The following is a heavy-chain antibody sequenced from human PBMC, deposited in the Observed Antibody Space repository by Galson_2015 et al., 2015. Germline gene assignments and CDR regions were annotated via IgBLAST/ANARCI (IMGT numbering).Heavy chain of an antibody. D-gene: IGHD5-24*01. J-gene: IGHJ2*01. CDR1: GFTFSDYY. CDR3: ARVSGGYNTYWYFDL. CDR2: ISSSGSTI. Sequence: SLRLSCAASGFTFSDYYMSWVRQARGKGLEWLSYISSSGSTIYYADSVKGRFTISRDKAKNSLYLQMNSLRAEDTAVYYCARVSGGYNTYWYFDLWGRGTLVTVSS. V-gene: IGHV3-11*01.